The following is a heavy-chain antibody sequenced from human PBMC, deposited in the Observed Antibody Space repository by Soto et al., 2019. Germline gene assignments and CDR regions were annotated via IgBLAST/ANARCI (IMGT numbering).Heavy chain of an antibody. Sequence: GGSLRLSCAASGFTFSSYGMHWVRQAPGKGLEWVAVISYDGSNKYYADSVKGRFTISRDNSKNTLYLQMNSLRAEDTAVYYCAKTKGNYYDSSGYYGIDYWGQGTLVTAPQ. D-gene: IGHD3-22*01. CDR3: AKTKGNYYDSSGYYGIDY. J-gene: IGHJ4*02. CDR1: GFTFSSYG. V-gene: IGHV3-30*18. CDR2: ISYDGSNK.